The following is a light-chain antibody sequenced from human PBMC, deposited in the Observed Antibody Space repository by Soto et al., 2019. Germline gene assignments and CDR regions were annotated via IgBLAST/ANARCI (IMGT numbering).Light chain of an antibody. CDR1: QSISSW. Sequence: DIQMTQSPSTLSASVGDRVTITCRASQSISSWLAWYQQKPGKAPKLLIYKASTLQSGVPSRFSGSGSGTKFTLAISSLQPDDSATYYCQQYNDNWTFGQGTK. J-gene: IGKJ1*01. CDR2: KAS. V-gene: IGKV1-5*03. CDR3: QQYNDNWT.